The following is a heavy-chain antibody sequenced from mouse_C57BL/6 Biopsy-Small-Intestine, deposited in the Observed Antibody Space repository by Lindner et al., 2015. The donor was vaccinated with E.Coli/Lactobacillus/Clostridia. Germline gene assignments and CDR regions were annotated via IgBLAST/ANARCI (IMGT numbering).Heavy chain of an antibody. J-gene: IGHJ1*01. Sequence: SVKVSCKASGYTSTDRYIHWVRQAPGQGLEWMGWINPNSGDTNYAQKFQGRVTMTRDTSINTAYMELNRLGSDDSAVYYCARHYGIVKSVYYYYGVDVWGQGTTVTVSS. D-gene: IGHD1-1*02. V-gene: IGHV1-19*01. CDR3: ARHYGIVKSVYYYYGVDV. CDR2: INPNSGDT. CDR1: GYTSTDRY.